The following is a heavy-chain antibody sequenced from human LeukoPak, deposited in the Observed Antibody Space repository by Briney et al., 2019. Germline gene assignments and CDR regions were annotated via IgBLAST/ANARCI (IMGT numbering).Heavy chain of an antibody. Sequence: ASVTVSCKASGYTFASYYMHWVRQAPGQGLEWMGIINPSGGSTSYAQTFQGRVTMTRDTSTSTVYMELSRLRAEDTAVYYCARLSYYYGSGSYPGWFDPWGQGTLVTVSS. V-gene: IGHV1-46*01. CDR3: ARLSYYYGSGSYPGWFDP. J-gene: IGHJ5*02. D-gene: IGHD3-10*01. CDR2: INPSGGST. CDR1: GYTFASYY.